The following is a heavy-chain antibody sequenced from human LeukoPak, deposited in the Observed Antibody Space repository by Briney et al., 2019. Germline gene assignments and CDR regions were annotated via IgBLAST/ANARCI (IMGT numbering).Heavy chain of an antibody. CDR2: IYTSGST. Sequence: SETLSLTCTVSGGSISSYYWSWIRQPPGKGLEWIGNIYTSGSTNYNPSFTSRVTISVDTSKNQVSLKVSSVTAADTAIYYCARLVNKLLFDYWGPGTLVTVSS. CDR3: ARLVNKLLFDY. V-gene: IGHV4-4*08. D-gene: IGHD2-15*01. J-gene: IGHJ4*02. CDR1: GGSISSYY.